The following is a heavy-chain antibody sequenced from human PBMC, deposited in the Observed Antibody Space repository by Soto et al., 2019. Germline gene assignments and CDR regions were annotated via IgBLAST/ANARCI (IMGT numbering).Heavy chain of an antibody. Sequence: PSETLSLTCTVSGDSISSYYWSWIRQPPGQELEWIGYIDNSGSTSYNPSLESRVTISVDTSNTQSSLKLRSVTAADTAVYYCARGFQWTRVVTSLPMDVWGKGTTVTVSS. V-gene: IGHV4-59*01. CDR3: ARGFQWTRVVTSLPMDV. CDR1: GDSISSYY. CDR2: IDNSGST. D-gene: IGHD3-3*01. J-gene: IGHJ6*03.